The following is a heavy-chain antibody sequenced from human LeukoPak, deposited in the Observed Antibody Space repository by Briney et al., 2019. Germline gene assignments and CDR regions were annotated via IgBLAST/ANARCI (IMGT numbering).Heavy chain of an antibody. CDR3: ARPDVAGGYDY. Sequence: PGGSLRLSCAASGFTFSSYWMSWVRQAPGKGLVWVSRINSDGSSTSYADSVKGRFTIPRDNAKNTLYLQMNSLRAEDTAVYYCARPDVAGGYDYWGQGTLVTVSS. D-gene: IGHD6-19*01. CDR2: INSDGSST. V-gene: IGHV3-74*01. CDR1: GFTFSSYW. J-gene: IGHJ4*02.